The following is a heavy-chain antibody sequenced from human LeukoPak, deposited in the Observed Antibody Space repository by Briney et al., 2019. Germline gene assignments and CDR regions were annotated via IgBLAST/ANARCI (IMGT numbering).Heavy chain of an antibody. CDR3: AREGDYGDYLFDY. V-gene: IGHV1-2*02. Sequence: ASVKVSCKASGYTFTGYYMHWVRQAPGQGLEWMGWINPNSGGTNYAQKFQGRVTMTRDTSISTAYMELSRLRSDDTAVYYCAREGDYGDYLFDYWGQGTLVTVSS. D-gene: IGHD4-17*01. CDR1: GYTFTGYY. CDR2: INPNSGGT. J-gene: IGHJ4*02.